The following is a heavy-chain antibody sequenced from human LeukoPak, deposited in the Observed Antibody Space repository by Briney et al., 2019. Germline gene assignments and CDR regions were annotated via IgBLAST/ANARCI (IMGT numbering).Heavy chain of an antibody. J-gene: IGHJ4*02. CDR2: IKSKIDGGTI. V-gene: IGHV3-15*01. D-gene: IGHD2-15*01. CDR3: ATQGYCSGNTCEAFDY. Sequence: KPGGSLRLPCAASGFTFNSAWMNWVRHAPGKGLEWVGRIKSKIDGGTIDYTAPVKGRFTISRDDSKNMVYLQMNSLKTEDTAVYYCATQGYCSGNTCEAFDYWGQGTLVTVSS. CDR1: GFTFNSAW.